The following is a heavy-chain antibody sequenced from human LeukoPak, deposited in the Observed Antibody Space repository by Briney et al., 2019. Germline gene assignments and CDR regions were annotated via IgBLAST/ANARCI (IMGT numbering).Heavy chain of an antibody. V-gene: IGHV4-61*02. CDR2: IYTSGST. D-gene: IGHD2-2*01. J-gene: IGHJ4*02. CDR3: AREGRIVVVPAAMGY. CDR1: GGSISSGSYY. Sequence: SQTLSLTCTVSGGSISSGSYYWSWIRQPAGKGLEWIGRIYTSGSTNYNPSLKSRVTISVDTSKNQFSLKLSSVTAADTAVYYCAREGRIVVVPAAMGYWCQGTLVTVSS.